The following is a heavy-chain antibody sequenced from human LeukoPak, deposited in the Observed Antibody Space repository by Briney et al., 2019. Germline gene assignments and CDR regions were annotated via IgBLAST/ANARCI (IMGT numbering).Heavy chain of an antibody. CDR2: ISYDGSNK. CDR3: ARDDRDGSGAVDY. Sequence: GGSLRLSCAASGFTFSSYGMHWVRQAPGTGLEWVAVISYDGSNKYYADSVKGRFTISRDNSKNTLYLQMNSLRAEDTAVYYCARDDRDGSGAVDYWGQGTLVTVSS. V-gene: IGHV3-30*19. CDR1: GFTFSSYG. J-gene: IGHJ4*02. D-gene: IGHD3-10*01.